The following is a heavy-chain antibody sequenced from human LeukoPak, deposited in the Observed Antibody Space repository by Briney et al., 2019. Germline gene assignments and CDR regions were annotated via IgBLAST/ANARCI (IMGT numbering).Heavy chain of an antibody. CDR3: ARDLHGGLDI. CDR1: GGSISSYY. Sequence: PSETLPLTCTVSGGSISSYYWSWIRQPPGKGLEWIGYIYYSGSTNYNPSLKSRDTISVDTSKNQFSLKLSSVTAADTAVYYCARDLHGGLDIWGQGTMVTVSS. J-gene: IGHJ3*02. D-gene: IGHD6-25*01. V-gene: IGHV4-59*01. CDR2: IYYSGST.